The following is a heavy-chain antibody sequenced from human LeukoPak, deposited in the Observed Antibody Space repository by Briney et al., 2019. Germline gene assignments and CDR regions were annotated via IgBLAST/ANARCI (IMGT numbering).Heavy chain of an antibody. J-gene: IGHJ4*02. V-gene: IGHV3-15*01. CDR3: STGAF. CDR2: IKSKTDGGTT. Sequence: GGSLRLSCAASEFTFSDDWMSWVRQDPGKGLEWVGRIKSKTDGGTTDYAAPVKGRFTISRDDSKNLLYLQTKSLKTDDTGVYYCSTGAFWGQGTLVTVSS. CDR1: EFTFSDDW.